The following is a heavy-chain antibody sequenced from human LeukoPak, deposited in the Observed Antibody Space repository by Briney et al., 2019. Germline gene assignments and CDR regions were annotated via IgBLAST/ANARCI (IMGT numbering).Heavy chain of an antibody. V-gene: IGHV3-23*01. CDR2: ISGSGGST. Sequence: GGSLRLSCAASGFTFSSYAMSWVRQAPGKGLESVSAISGSGGSTYYADSVKGRFTISRDNSKNTLYLQINSLRAEDTAVYYCAKSHYDILTGHDYWGQGTLVTVSS. CDR1: GFTFSSYA. J-gene: IGHJ4*02. D-gene: IGHD3-9*01. CDR3: AKSHYDILTGHDY.